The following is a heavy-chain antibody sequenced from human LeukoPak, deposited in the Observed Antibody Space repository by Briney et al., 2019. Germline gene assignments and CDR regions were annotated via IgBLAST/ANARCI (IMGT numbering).Heavy chain of an antibody. CDR1: GFTVSSNY. D-gene: IGHD5-12*01. V-gene: IGHV3-23*01. Sequence: PGGSLRLSCAASGFTVSSNYMSWVRQAPGKGLEWVSAISGSGGSTYYADSVKGRFTISRDNSKNTLYLQMNSLRAEDTAVYYCAKAPTWTYDYFDYWGQGTLVTVSS. CDR2: ISGSGGST. CDR3: AKAPTWTYDYFDY. J-gene: IGHJ4*02.